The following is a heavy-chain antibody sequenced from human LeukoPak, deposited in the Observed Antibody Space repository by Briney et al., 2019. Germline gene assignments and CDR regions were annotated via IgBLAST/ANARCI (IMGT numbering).Heavy chain of an antibody. CDR1: GGSFSGYY. V-gene: IGHV4-34*01. D-gene: IGHD6-6*01. CDR3: ARILSGSSSSR. Sequence: SETLSPTCAVYGGSFSGYYWSWIRQPPRKGLEWIGEINHSGSTNYNPSLKSRVTISVDTSKNQFSLKLSSVTAADTAVYYCARILSGSSSSRWGQGTLVTVSS. CDR2: INHSGST. J-gene: IGHJ4*02.